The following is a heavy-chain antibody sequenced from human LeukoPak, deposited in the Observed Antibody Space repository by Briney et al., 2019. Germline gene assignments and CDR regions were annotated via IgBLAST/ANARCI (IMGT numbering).Heavy chain of an antibody. CDR1: GGSISDCY. CDR2: IHSSGST. CDR3: ARIEGDNSLDY. D-gene: IGHD3-16*01. Sequence: SETLSLTCTVSGGSISDCYWTWIRQPPGKGLEWIAYIHSSGSTNYNPSLKSRVIISVDTSRSQLSLKLSSVTAADTAVYYCARIEGDNSLDYWGQGTLVTVSS. J-gene: IGHJ4*02. V-gene: IGHV4-59*01.